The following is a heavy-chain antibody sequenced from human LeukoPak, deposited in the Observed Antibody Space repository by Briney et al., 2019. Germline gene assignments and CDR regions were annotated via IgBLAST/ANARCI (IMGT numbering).Heavy chain of an antibody. CDR2: INGDGSSA. CDR3: ARAFHFGDFFDY. J-gene: IGHJ4*02. Sequence: PGGSLRLSCAVSGLIFSHYSMHWVRQAPGKGLLWVSGINGDGSSAGYGNSVKGRFTISRDNAKNTLFLQMNSLTVEDTAVYYCARAFHFGDFFDYWGQGALVTVSS. CDR1: GLIFSHYS. V-gene: IGHV3-74*01. D-gene: IGHD4-17*01.